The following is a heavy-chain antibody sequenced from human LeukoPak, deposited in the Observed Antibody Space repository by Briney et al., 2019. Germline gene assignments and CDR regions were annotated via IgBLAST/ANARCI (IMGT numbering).Heavy chain of an antibody. J-gene: IGHJ3*02. CDR1: GGPINSHY. CDR2: VYYSGST. Sequence: SETLSLTCTVSGGPINSHYWNWVRQSPGKGLEWIGYVYYSGSTNYNPSLKSRVTISIDTSKNQFSLKLSSVAAADTAVYYCARVGGGPGSYFDAFDIWGQGTMVTVSS. CDR3: ARVGGGPGSYFDAFDI. D-gene: IGHD3-10*01. V-gene: IGHV4-59*11.